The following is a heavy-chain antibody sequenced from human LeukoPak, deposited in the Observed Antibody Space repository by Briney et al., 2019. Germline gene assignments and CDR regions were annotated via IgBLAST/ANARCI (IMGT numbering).Heavy chain of an antibody. CDR1: GYTFTSYG. Sequence: ASVKVSCKAFGYTFTSYGISLVRQAPGQGLEWMGIINPSGGSTSYAQKFQGRVTMTRDTSTSTVYMELSSLRSEDTAVYYCARPYDSSGYLYYWGQGTLVTVSS. CDR2: INPSGGST. V-gene: IGHV1-46*01. D-gene: IGHD3-22*01. CDR3: ARPYDSSGYLYY. J-gene: IGHJ4*02.